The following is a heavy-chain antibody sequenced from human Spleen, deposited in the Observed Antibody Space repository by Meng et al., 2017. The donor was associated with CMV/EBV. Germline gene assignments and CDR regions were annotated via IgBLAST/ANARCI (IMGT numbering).Heavy chain of an antibody. CDR1: GFTVSSNY. V-gene: IGHV3-21*01. J-gene: IGHJ4*02. D-gene: IGHD4-11*01. Sequence: GESLKISCAASGFTVSSNYMSWVRQAPGKGLEWVSSISTSSSYIYYADSVKGRFTTSRDNAKKSLFLEMNSLRAEDTAVYYCARSASNYVGANGGHIDNWGQGVLVTVSS. CDR2: ISTSSSYI. CDR3: ARSASNYVGANGGHIDN.